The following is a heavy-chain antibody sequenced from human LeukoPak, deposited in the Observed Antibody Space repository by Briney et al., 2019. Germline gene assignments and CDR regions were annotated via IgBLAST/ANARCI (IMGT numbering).Heavy chain of an antibody. CDR1: GFTFSNYS. V-gene: IGHV3-21*01. J-gene: IGHJ6*04. CDR3: AKSTRAVMAMMDV. D-gene: IGHD3-16*01. Sequence: WGSLRLSCAASGFTFSNYSMNWVRQAPGKGLEWVSSISSRSTYIYHADSVKGRFTISRDNAKNSLFLQMNSLRAEDTAVYFCAKSTRAVMAMMDVWGKGTTVTVSS. CDR2: ISSRSTYI.